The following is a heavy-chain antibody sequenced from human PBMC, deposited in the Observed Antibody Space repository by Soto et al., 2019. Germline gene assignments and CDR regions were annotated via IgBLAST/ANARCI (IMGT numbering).Heavy chain of an antibody. V-gene: IGHV1-69*13. CDR3: ASNNYGEDYYYGMDV. CDR2: IIPIFGTA. D-gene: IGHD4-17*01. J-gene: IGHJ6*02. CDR1: GGTFSSYA. Sequence: ASVKVSCKASGGTFSSYAISWVRQAPGQGLEWMGGIIPIFGTANYAQKFQGRVTITADESTSTAYMELSSLRSEDTAVYYCASNNYGEDYYYGMDVWGQGTTVTVSS.